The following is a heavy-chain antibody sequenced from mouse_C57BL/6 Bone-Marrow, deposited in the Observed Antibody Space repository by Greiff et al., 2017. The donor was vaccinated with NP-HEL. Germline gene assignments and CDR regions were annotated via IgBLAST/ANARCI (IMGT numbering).Heavy chain of an antibody. CDR3: TTGTWGSSFFDY. Sequence: DVQLQESGAELVRPGASVKLSCTASGFNIKDDYMHWVKQRPEQGLEWIGWIDPENGDTEYASKFQGKATITADTSSNTAYLQLSSLTSEDTAVYYCTTGTWGSSFFDYWGQGTTLTVSS. CDR2: IDPENGDT. CDR1: GFNIKDDY. J-gene: IGHJ2*01. D-gene: IGHD1-1*01. V-gene: IGHV14-4*01.